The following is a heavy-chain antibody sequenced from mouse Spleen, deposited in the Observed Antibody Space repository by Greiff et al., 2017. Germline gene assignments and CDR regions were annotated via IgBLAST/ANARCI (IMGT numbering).Heavy chain of an antibody. V-gene: IGHV1-66*01. J-gene: IGHJ1*01. Sequence: QVQLQQSGPELVKPGASVKISCKASGYSFTSYYIHWVKQRPGQGLEWIGWIYPGSGNTKYNEKFKGKATLTADTSSSTAYMQLSSLTSEDSAVYYCARRGPNWYFDVWGAGTTVTVSS. CDR1: GYSFTSYY. CDR2: IYPGSGNT. CDR3: ARRGPNWYFDV.